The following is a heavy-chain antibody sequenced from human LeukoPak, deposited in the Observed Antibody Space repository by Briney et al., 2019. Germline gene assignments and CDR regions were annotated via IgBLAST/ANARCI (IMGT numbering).Heavy chain of an antibody. CDR3: AKVKEVVVMVVDLDY. CDR1: GFTFSSYG. D-gene: IGHD3-22*01. J-gene: IGHJ4*02. V-gene: IGHV3-23*01. CDR2: ISGSGGST. Sequence: SGGTLRLSCAASGFTFSSYGMSWVRQAPGKGLEWVSAISGSGGSTYYADSVKGRFTISRDNSKNTLYLQMNSLRAEDTAVYYCAKVKEVVVMVVDLDYWGQGTLVTVSS.